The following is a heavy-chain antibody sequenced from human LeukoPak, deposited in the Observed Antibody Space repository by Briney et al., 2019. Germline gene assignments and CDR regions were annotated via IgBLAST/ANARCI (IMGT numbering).Heavy chain of an antibody. J-gene: IGHJ3*02. CDR3: ARVRKLWFGELRFAFDI. CDR1: GGPISSYY. Sequence: SETLSLTCTVSGGPISSYYWSWIRQPAGKGLEWIGRIYTSGSTNYNPSLKSRVTISVDTSKNQFSLKLSSVTAADTAVYYCARVRKLWFGELRFAFDIWGQGTMVTVSS. CDR2: IYTSGST. V-gene: IGHV4-4*07. D-gene: IGHD3-10*01.